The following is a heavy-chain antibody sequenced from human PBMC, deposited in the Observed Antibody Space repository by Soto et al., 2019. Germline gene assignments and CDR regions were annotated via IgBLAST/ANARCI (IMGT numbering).Heavy chain of an antibody. V-gene: IGHV4-34*01. CDR3: ARGWAAAHYPWFDP. CDR2: INHSGST. CDR1: GGSFSGYY. D-gene: IGHD6-13*01. Sequence: QVQLQQWGAGLLKPSETLSLTCAVYGGSFSGYYWSWIRQPPGKGLEWIGEINHSGSTNYNPSLTSRFTISVDTSKNQFSLKLSSVTAADTAVYYCARGWAAAHYPWFDPWGQGTLVTVSS. J-gene: IGHJ5*02.